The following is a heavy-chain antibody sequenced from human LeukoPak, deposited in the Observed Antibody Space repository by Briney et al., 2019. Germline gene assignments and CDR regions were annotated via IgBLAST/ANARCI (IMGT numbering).Heavy chain of an antibody. J-gene: IGHJ4*02. CDR3: VRDHWTDYSDDGGYHTTYYFDY. CDR1: GFSFKTNS. CDR2: INAASSSQ. D-gene: IGHD3-22*01. V-gene: IGHV3-48*04. Sequence: GGSLRLSCVASGFSFKTNSVNWVRQAPGKGLEWVSYINAASSSQYYAGSVKGRFTISRDNAKNSLYLQTNSLRAEDTAIYFCVRDHWTDYSDDGGYHTTYYFDYWGQGSLVTVSS.